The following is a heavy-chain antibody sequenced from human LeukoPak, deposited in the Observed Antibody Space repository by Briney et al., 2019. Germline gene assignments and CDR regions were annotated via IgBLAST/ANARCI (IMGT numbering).Heavy chain of an antibody. Sequence: GGSLRLSCAASGFTFSSYWMSWVRQAPGKGLEWVANIKQDGSEKYYVDSVKGRSTISRDNAKNSLYLQMNSLRAEDTAVYYCARDLGTYYYDSSGNIDAFDIWGQGTMVTVSS. V-gene: IGHV3-7*01. CDR1: GFTFSSYW. CDR2: IKQDGSEK. CDR3: ARDLGTYYYDSSGNIDAFDI. J-gene: IGHJ3*02. D-gene: IGHD3-22*01.